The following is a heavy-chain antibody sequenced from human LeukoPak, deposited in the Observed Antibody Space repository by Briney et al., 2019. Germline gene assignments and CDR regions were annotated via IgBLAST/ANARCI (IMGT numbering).Heavy chain of an antibody. CDR1: GFTFSSYS. J-gene: IGHJ4*02. CDR2: ISSSSSYI. V-gene: IGHV3-21*01. CDR3: NVRWGPNSDY. Sequence: GGSLRLSCAASGFTFSSYSMNWVRQAPGKGLEWVSSISSSSSYICYADSVKGRFTISRDNAKNTLFLHMNSLRAEDTAVYYCNVRWGPNSDYWGQGTLVTVSS. D-gene: IGHD7-27*01.